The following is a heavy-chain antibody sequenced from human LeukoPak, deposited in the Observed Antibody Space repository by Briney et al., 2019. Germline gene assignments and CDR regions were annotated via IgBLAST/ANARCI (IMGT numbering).Heavy chain of an antibody. CDR2: ISSSSSTM. Sequence: GGSLRLSCAASGFIFSSYSMNWVRQAQGKGLEWVSYISSSSSTMYYAASVKGRFSISRDNAQNSLYLQMNSLRAEDTAVYYCVRDHHRRLYDSQARDTFDIWGQGTMVTVSS. CDR3: VRDHHRRLYDSQARDTFDI. D-gene: IGHD3-22*01. V-gene: IGHV3-48*01. J-gene: IGHJ3*02. CDR1: GFIFSSYS.